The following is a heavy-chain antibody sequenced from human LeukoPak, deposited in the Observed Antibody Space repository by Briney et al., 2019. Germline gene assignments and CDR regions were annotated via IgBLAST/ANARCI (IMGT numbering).Heavy chain of an antibody. Sequence: GGSLRLSCAASGFTVSSNYMSWVRQAPGKGVEWVSVIYSGGSTYYAGSVKGRLTICRDNSKNTLYLQMNSLRAEDTAVYYCARDRWDYGSGFWYFDLWGRGTLVTVSS. CDR2: IYSGGST. D-gene: IGHD3-10*01. J-gene: IGHJ2*01. CDR1: GFTVSSNY. V-gene: IGHV3-53*01. CDR3: ARDRWDYGSGFWYFDL.